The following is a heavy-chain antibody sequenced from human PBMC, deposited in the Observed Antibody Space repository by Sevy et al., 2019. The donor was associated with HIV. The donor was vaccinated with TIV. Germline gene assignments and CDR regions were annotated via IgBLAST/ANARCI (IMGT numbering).Heavy chain of an antibody. Sequence: ASVKVSCKASGYTFTSYAMNWVRQAPGQGLEWMGWINTNTGNPTYAQGFTGRFVFSLDTSVSTAYLQISSLKAADTAVYYCARTPKGKRGSGSYYGKNNWFDPWGQGTLVTVSS. CDR1: GYTFTSYA. J-gene: IGHJ5*02. V-gene: IGHV7-4-1*02. CDR3: ARTPKGKRGSGSYYGKNNWFDP. D-gene: IGHD3-10*01. CDR2: INTNTGNP.